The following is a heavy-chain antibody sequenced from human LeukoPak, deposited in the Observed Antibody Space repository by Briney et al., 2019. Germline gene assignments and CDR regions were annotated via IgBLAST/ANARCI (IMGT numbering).Heavy chain of an antibody. V-gene: IGHV3-23*01. CDR3: ARDSCSGGSCYGPALDY. J-gene: IGHJ4*02. CDR2: ISNNGGTT. CDR1: GFIFNDYA. D-gene: IGHD2-15*01. Sequence: GGSLRLSCAASGFIFNDYAMTWVRQAPGKGLEWVSAISNNGGTTDYADSVKGRFTISRDNSKNTLYLQMNSLRAEDTAVYYCARDSCSGGSCYGPALDYWGQGTLVTVSS.